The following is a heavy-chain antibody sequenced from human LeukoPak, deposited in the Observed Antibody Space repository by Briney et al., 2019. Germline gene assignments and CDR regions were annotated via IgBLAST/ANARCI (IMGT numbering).Heavy chain of an antibody. CDR1: GYTFTSSD. CDR2: FDPEDGET. D-gene: IGHD5-12*01. Sequence: ASVKVSCKASGYTFTSSDINWVRQATGQGLEWMGGFDPEDGETIYAQKFQGRVTMTEDTSTDTAYMELSSLRSEDTAVYYCATTPPAGLRYSGYDGYWGQGTLVTVSS. V-gene: IGHV1-24*01. J-gene: IGHJ4*02. CDR3: ATTPPAGLRYSGYDGY.